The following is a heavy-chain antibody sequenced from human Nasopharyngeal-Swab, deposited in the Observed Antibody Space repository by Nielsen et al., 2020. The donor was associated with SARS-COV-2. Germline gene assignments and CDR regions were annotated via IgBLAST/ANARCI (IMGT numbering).Heavy chain of an antibody. V-gene: IGHV4-59*11. Sequence: SETLSLTCTVSGVSITSQYWSWIRQPPGKGLEWIAYISHNSGTSYNPSLKSRVTMFMDTSKNQFSLRLRSVTAADTAVYYCAKEGATGWFDPWGPGTLVTVSS. CDR3: AKEGATGWFDP. J-gene: IGHJ5*02. CDR2: ISHNSGT. CDR1: GVSITSQY.